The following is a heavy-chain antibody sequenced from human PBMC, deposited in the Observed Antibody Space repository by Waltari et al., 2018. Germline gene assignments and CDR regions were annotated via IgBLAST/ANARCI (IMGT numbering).Heavy chain of an antibody. Sequence: EVQLVESGGGLVQPGGSLRLSCAASGFTFSSYSMNWVRQAPGKGLEWVSYISSSSTIYYADAVKGRFTTSRDNAKNSLYLQMNSLRAEDTAVYYCARDRNWVVGAAFDIWGQGTMVTVSS. V-gene: IGHV3-48*04. J-gene: IGHJ3*02. CDR2: ISSSSTI. D-gene: IGHD7-27*01. CDR3: ARDRNWVVGAAFDI. CDR1: GFTFSSYS.